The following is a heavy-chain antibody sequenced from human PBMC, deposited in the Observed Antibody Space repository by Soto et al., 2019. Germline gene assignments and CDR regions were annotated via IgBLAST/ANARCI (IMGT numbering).Heavy chain of an antibody. Sequence: PWGSLRLSCAASGFTFNNYGINFFRHSPFKWLEWVAIISNDGSNKYYIESVRGRFTISRDNSKNMLFLQMNSLRVEDTAVYFCTKDGRFDSDGSLYYYYYGMDGWGKGTTVSVSS. CDR3: TKDGRFDSDGSLYYYYYGMDG. CDR2: ISNDGSNK. J-gene: IGHJ6*01. CDR1: GFTFNNYG. V-gene: IGHV3-30*18. D-gene: IGHD2-15*01.